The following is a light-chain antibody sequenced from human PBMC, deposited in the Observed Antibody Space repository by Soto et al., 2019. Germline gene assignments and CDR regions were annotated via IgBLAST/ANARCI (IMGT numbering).Light chain of an antibody. V-gene: IGKV1-39*01. CDR3: QQSYDTLWT. J-gene: IGKJ1*01. CDR1: QSISSF. Sequence: DIQMTQSPSSLSASVGDRVTITCRASQSISSFLNWYEQKPGKAPKLLIYTASNLQSGVPSRFSGDRSGTDFTLTISSLQPEDFATYYCQQSYDTLWTFGQGTKVEI. CDR2: TAS.